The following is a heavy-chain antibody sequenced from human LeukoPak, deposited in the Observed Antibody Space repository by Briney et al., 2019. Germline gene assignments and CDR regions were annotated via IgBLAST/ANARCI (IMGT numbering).Heavy chain of an antibody. J-gene: IGHJ4*02. D-gene: IGHD3-16*02. CDR2: IYTSGRT. Sequence: SETLSLTCTVSGGSITFGSYYWTWIRQPAGKGLEWIGRIYTSGRTFYNPSLKSRVTISMDTSMNQFSLRLDSVTAADTAVYYCARARVIPASFDDWGQGTLVTVSS. CDR1: GGSITFGSYY. CDR3: ARARVIPASFDD. V-gene: IGHV4-61*02.